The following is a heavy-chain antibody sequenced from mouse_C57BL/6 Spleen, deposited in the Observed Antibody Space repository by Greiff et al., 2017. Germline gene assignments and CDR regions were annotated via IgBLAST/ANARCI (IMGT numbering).Heavy chain of an antibody. CDR2: ISSGGSYT. CDR1: GFTFSSYG. Sequence: EVQLVESGGDLVKPGGSLKLSCAASGFTFSSYGMSWVRQTPDKRLEWVATISSGGSYTYYPDSVKGRFTISRDNAKNTLYLQMSSLKSEDTAMYYCARQRGYWGQGTLVTVSA. J-gene: IGHJ3*01. V-gene: IGHV5-6*01. CDR3: ARQRGY.